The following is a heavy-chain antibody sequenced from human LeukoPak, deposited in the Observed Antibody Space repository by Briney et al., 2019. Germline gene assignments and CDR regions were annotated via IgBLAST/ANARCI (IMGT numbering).Heavy chain of an antibody. CDR3: ARAGSTHFDY. D-gene: IGHD3-10*01. V-gene: IGHV4-39*07. Sequence: PSETLSLTCTVSGGSISSSSYYWGWIRQPPGKGLEWIGSIYYSGSTYYNPSLKSRVTISVDTSKNQFSLKLSSVTAADTAVYYCARAGSTHFDYWGQGTLVTVSS. CDR1: GGSISSSSYY. CDR2: IYYSGST. J-gene: IGHJ4*02.